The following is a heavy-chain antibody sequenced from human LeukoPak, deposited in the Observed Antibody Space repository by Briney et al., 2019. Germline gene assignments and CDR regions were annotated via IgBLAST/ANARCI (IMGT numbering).Heavy chain of an antibody. V-gene: IGHV1-69*05. Sequence: AASAKVSCKDSGGTFSSYAISWVRQAPGQRLEWMGRIIPIFGTANYAQKFQGRVTITTDESTSTASMELSSLRSEDTAVYYCATTPSENYYFGKYYFDYWGQGTLVTVSS. D-gene: IGHD3-10*01. CDR3: ATTPSENYYFGKYYFDY. J-gene: IGHJ4*02. CDR2: IIPIFGTA. CDR1: GGTFSSYA.